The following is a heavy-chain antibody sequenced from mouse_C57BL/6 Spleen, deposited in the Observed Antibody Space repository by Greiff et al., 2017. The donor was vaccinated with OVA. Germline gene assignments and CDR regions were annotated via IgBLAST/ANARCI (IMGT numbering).Heavy chain of an antibody. Sequence: EVMLVESGGGLVQPGGSLKLSCAASGFTFSDYYMYWVRQTPEKRLEWVAYISNGGGSTYYPDTVKGRFTISRDNAKNTLYLQMSRLKSEDTAMYYCARPLTGTGAMDYWGQGTSVTVSS. D-gene: IGHD4-1*01. V-gene: IGHV5-12*01. CDR1: GFTFSDYY. J-gene: IGHJ4*01. CDR2: ISNGGGST. CDR3: ARPLTGTGAMDY.